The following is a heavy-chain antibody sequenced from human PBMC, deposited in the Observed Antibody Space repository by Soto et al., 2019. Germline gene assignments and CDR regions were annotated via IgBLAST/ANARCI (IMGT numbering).Heavy chain of an antibody. J-gene: IGHJ6*02. V-gene: IGHV1-3*01. CDR3: ARDGWAPDNVASPDIEGYYYYGMDV. CDR1: GYTSTSYA. D-gene: IGHD3-16*01. CDR2: INAGNGNT. Sequence: ASVKVSCKASGYTSTSYAMHWVRQAPGQRLEWMGWINAGNGNTKYSQKFQGRVTITRDTSASTAYMELSSLRSEDTAVYYCARDGWAPDNVASPDIEGYYYYGMDVWGQGTTVTVSS.